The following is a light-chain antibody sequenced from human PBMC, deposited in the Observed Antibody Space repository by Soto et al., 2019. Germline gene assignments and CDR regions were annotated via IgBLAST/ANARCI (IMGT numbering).Light chain of an antibody. V-gene: IGKV1-9*01. Sequence: DIQLTQSPSFLSASVGDRVSITCRASQGLSSYLAWYQQRPGKAPKLLIYAASTLQGGVPSRFSGSGSGTEFTLTITSLQPEDFATYYCQQLNSYPITFGQGTRLEI. CDR1: QGLSSY. CDR2: AAS. J-gene: IGKJ5*01. CDR3: QQLNSYPIT.